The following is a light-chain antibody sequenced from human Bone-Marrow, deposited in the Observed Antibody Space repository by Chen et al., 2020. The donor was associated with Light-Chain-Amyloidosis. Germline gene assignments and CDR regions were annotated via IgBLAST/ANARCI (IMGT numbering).Light chain of an antibody. CDR1: QSVSSSY. V-gene: IGKV3-20*01. Sequence: EIGLTQSPGTLSLSPGETAILSCRASQSVSSSYLGWYQQIPGQAPRLPVYGASTRAAGIPDRFSGSGSGTDFTLTISRLESEDFAVYYCQQYGSSPTFGQGTKVEIK. J-gene: IGKJ1*01. CDR3: QQYGSSPT. CDR2: GAS.